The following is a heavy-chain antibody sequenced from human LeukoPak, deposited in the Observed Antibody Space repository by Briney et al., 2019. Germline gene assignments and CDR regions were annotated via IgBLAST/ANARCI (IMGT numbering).Heavy chain of an antibody. CDR1: GFTFSSYG. J-gene: IGHJ6*02. D-gene: IGHD2-21*02. CDR3: AKDGRGRSAYCGGDCYSPYYYYGMDV. CDR2: ISYDGSNK. V-gene: IGHV3-30*18. Sequence: GGSLRLSCAASGFTFSSYGMHWVRQAPGKGLEWVAVISYDGSNKYYADSVKGRFTISRDNSNNTLYLQMNSLRAEDTAVYYCAKDGRGRSAYCGGDCYSPYYYYGMDVWGQGTTVSVSS.